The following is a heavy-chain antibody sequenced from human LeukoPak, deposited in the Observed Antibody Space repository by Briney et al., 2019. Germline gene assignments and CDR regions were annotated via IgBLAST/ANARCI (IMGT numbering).Heavy chain of an antibody. J-gene: IGHJ2*01. CDR2: IYNSGST. V-gene: IGHV4-30-4*01. CDR1: GGSISSGDYY. D-gene: IGHD2-15*01. Sequence: KSSQTLSLTCTVSGGSISSGDYYWSWIRQPPGKGLEWIGYIYNSGSTYYNPSLKSRVTISADTSKNQFSLKLSSVTAADTAVYYCARDKNVGYCSGGSCYDDWYFDLWGRGTLVTVSS. CDR3: ARDKNVGYCSGGSCYDDWYFDL.